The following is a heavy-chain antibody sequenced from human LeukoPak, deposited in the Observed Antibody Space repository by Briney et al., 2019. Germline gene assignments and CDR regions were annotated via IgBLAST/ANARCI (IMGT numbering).Heavy chain of an antibody. CDR3: TRQAYGSHFDAFDI. CDR2: IYPDDSET. D-gene: IGHD3-22*01. Sequence: GGSLKISWKASGYRFTTDYIGRVRQMPGKGLEWRGIIYPDDSETNYSPSFQGHVCTSVDKSITTAYLQWSSLKASQTAIYYCTRQAYGSHFDAFDIWGQGTTVTVSS. V-gene: IGHV5-51*01. J-gene: IGHJ3*02. CDR1: GYRFTTDY.